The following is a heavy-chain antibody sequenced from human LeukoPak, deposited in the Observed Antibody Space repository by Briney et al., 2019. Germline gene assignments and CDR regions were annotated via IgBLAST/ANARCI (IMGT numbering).Heavy chain of an antibody. V-gene: IGHV4-31*03. Sequence: SQTLSLTCTVSGGSISTGGYYWSWIRQHPEKGLEWIGYIYYSGSTYYNPSLKSRVTISEDTSTNQFSLKLSSVTAADTAVYYCVRGRGDYYDSSGGYYFDFWGQGALVTVSS. CDR2: IYYSGST. J-gene: IGHJ4*02. CDR1: GGSISTGGYY. D-gene: IGHD3-22*01. CDR3: VRGRGDYYDSSGGYYFDF.